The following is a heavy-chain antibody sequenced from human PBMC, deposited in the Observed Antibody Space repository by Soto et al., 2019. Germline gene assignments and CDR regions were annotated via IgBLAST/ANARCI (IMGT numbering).Heavy chain of an antibody. Sequence: PSETLRLTCTVSGGYIGSFYLSGIRQPPGKGLEWIGYVYYSGSTNYNPSLKSRVTISVDTSKNQFSLKLSSVTDADTAVYYCAGEGYYYEIRGYRHWFDPWGQGTLVTVSS. J-gene: IGHJ5*02. CDR1: GGYIGSFY. CDR3: AGEGYYYEIRGYRHWFDP. V-gene: IGHV4-59*01. CDR2: VYYSGST. D-gene: IGHD3-22*01.